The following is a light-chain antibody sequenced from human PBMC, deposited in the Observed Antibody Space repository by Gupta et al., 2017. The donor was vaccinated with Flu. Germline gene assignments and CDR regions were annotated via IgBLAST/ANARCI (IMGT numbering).Light chain of an antibody. J-gene: IGLJ1*01. Sequence: QSVVTQPPSASGTPGQRVTISCSGSGSNIGRKTVNWYQHFPGTAPKRLSYRKDQRPSGVTARFSGSKSGTSASLAVRGLQSDDEADYYCSTWDDNLNGYVFGTGTKVTVL. CDR1: GSNIGRKT. CDR2: RKD. V-gene: IGLV1-44*01. CDR3: STWDDNLNGYV.